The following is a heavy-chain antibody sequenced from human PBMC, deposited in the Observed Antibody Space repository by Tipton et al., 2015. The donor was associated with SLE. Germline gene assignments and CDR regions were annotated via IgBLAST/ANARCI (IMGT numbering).Heavy chain of an antibody. J-gene: IGHJ4*02. CDR3: ARGDVSSGYYKDY. V-gene: IGHV3-66*02. CDR1: GFAVSSNY. CDR2: IYSGGST. D-gene: IGHD3-22*01. Sequence: GSLRLSCAASGFAVSSNYMSWVRQAPGKGLEWVSVIYSGGSTYYADSVKGRFTISRDNSKNTLYLQMNSLRAEDTAVYYCARGDVSSGYYKDYWGQGTLVTVSS.